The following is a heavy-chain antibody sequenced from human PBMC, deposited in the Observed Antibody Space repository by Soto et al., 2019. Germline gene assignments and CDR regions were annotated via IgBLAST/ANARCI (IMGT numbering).Heavy chain of an antibody. J-gene: IGHJ5*02. D-gene: IGHD6-13*01. CDR2: ISAYNGNT. V-gene: IGHV1-18*01. CDR3: ARHGLGLAAAGTVGGVVDP. Sequence: XSVKVSCNASGYPFTSYGIIWVRQAPGQGLEWMGWISAYNGNTNYAQKLQCRVTMTTDTSTSTAYMELRSLRSDDTAVYYCARHGLGLAAAGTVGGVVDPCGQRTLVTVSS. CDR1: GYPFTSYG.